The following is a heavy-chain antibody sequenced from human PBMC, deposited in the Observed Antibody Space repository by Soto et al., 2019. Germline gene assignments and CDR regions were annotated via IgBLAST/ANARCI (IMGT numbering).Heavy chain of an antibody. J-gene: IGHJ5*02. V-gene: IGHV1-2*02. CDR1: GYTFTDYF. CDR3: ARVTLTAGNWFDP. Sequence: ASVKVSWKASGYTFTDYFIHWVRQAPGQGVEGMGWINPNSRGTNYAQKVQGRVTMTRDTSNSTAYMELRGLTSDDTAVDYCARVTLTAGNWFDPWGQGTLVTVSS. CDR2: INPNSRGT.